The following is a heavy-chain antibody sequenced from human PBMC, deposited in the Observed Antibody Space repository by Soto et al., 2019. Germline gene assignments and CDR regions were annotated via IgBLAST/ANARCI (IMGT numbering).Heavy chain of an antibody. D-gene: IGHD3-10*01. Sequence: PSETLSLTCAVSGGSISRGGYSWSWIRQPPGKGLEWIGYIYHSGSTYYNPSLKSRVTISVDRSKNQFSLKLSSVTAADTAVYYCARDYMVRGVMLRFDPWGQGTLVAVSS. V-gene: IGHV4-30-2*01. CDR2: IYHSGST. CDR1: GGSISRGGYS. J-gene: IGHJ5*02. CDR3: ARDYMVRGVMLRFDP.